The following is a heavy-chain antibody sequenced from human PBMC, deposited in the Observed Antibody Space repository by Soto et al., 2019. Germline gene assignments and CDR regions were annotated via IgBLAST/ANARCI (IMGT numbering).Heavy chain of an antibody. Sequence: QVQLVESGGGVVQPGRSLRLSCAASGFTFSSYGMHWVRQAPGNGLEWVAVISYDGSNKFYADSVKGRFTISRDNSKNTLYLQMNSRRAEDTAVYYWAKEGGYYGSGSYSVGENYYGMDVWGQGTTVTVSS. J-gene: IGHJ6*02. D-gene: IGHD3-10*01. V-gene: IGHV3-30*18. CDR3: AKEGGYYGSGSYSVGENYYGMDV. CDR2: ISYDGSNK. CDR1: GFTFSSYG.